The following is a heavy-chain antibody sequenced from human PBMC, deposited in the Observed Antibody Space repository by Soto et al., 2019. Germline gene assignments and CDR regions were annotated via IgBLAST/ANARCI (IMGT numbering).Heavy chain of an antibody. J-gene: IGHJ6*03. V-gene: IGHV3-9*01. Sequence: SLILSCAASGFTFDDYAMHWVRQAPGKGLEWVSGISWNSGSIGYADSVKGRFTISRDNAKNSLYLQMNSLRAEDTALYYCAKGPDYYYYYMDVWGKGTTVTGSS. CDR2: ISWNSGSI. CDR1: GFTFDDYA. CDR3: AKGPDYYYYYMDV.